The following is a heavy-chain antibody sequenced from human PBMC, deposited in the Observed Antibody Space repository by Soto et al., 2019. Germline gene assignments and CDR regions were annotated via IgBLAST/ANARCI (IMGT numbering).Heavy chain of an antibody. CDR3: AREGRYYYDSSGYFPYYYGIDV. CDR2: IKQDGSEK. V-gene: IGHV3-7*01. J-gene: IGHJ6*02. D-gene: IGHD3-22*01. CDR1: GFTFSSYW. Sequence: GGSLRLSCAASGFTFSSYWMSWVRQAPGKGLEWVANIKQDGSEKYYVDSVKGRFTISRDNAKNSLYLQMNSLRAEDTAVYYCAREGRYYYDSSGYFPYYYGIDVWGQGTTVTVSS.